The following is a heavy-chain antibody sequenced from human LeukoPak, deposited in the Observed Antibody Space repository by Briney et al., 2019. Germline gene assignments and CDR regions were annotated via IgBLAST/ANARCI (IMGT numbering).Heavy chain of an antibody. Sequence: KPSETLSLTCTVSGGSISSYYWSWIRQPAGKGLEWIGRIYTSGSTNYNPSLKSRVTMSVDTSKNQFSLKLSSVTAADTAVYYCARKGAQGQLWLGPRLYYFDYWGQGTLVTVSS. V-gene: IGHV4-4*07. D-gene: IGHD5-18*01. CDR3: ARKGAQGQLWLGPRLYYFDY. CDR2: IYTSGST. J-gene: IGHJ4*02. CDR1: GGSISSYY.